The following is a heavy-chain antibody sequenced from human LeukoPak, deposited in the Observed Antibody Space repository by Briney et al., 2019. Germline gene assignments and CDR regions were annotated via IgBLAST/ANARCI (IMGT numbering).Heavy chain of an antibody. J-gene: IGHJ3*02. CDR1: GGSFSGYY. D-gene: IGHD6-19*01. Sequence: PSETLSLTCAVYGGSFSGYYWSWIRQPPGKGLEWLGEINHSGSTNYNPSLKSRVPISVDTSKNQFSLKLSSVTAADAAVYYCARGTSWGSGWLRSAFDIWGQGTMVTVSS. CDR2: INHSGST. CDR3: ARGTSWGSGWLRSAFDI. V-gene: IGHV4-34*01.